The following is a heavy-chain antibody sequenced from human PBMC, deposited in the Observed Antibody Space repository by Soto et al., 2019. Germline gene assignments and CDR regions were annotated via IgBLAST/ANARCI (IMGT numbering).Heavy chain of an antibody. CDR2: IYYSGST. CDR1: GGSISSYY. J-gene: IGHJ4*02. D-gene: IGHD6-6*01. CDR3: ARPPGREQLVPFDY. V-gene: IGHV4-59*08. Sequence: SETLSLTCTVSGGSISSYYWSWIRQPPGKGLEWIGYIYYSGSTNYNPSLKSRVTISVDTSKNQFSLKLSSVTAADTAVYYCARPPGREQLVPFDYWGQGTLVTVSS.